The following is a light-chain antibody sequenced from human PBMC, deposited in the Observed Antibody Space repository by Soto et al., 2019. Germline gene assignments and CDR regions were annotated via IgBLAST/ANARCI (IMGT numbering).Light chain of an antibody. CDR2: RSN. CDR3: AAWDDRMSGRV. V-gene: IGLV1-47*01. Sequence: QSVLTQPPSASGTPGQRVTISCSGSTSNIGTNFVYWYQQLPGTAPKLLIYRSNQRPSGVSDRFSGSKSVTSASLAISGLRSEDEGDYYCAAWDDRMSGRVFGGGTKVTVL. CDR1: TSNIGTNF. J-gene: IGLJ3*02.